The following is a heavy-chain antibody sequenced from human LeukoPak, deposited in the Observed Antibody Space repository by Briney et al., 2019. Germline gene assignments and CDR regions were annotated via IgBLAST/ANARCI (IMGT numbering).Heavy chain of an antibody. J-gene: IGHJ4*02. CDR2: ISSSSSYI. V-gene: IGHV3-21*01. D-gene: IGHD6-13*01. CDR1: GFTFSSYS. CDR3: ARIADSSSGGRLVDY. Sequence: GGSLGLSCAASGFTFSSYSMNWVRHAPGKGLEWVSSISSSSSYINYADSVKGRFTISRDNAKNSLYLRMNSLRAEDTAVYYCARIADSSSGGRLVDYWGQGTLVTVSS.